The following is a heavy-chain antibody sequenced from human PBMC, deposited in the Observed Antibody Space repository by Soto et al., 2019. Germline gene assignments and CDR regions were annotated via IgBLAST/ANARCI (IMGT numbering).Heavy chain of an antibody. J-gene: IGHJ4*02. CDR1: GFTFSSYG. V-gene: IGHV3-30*02. D-gene: IGHD3-16*02. CDR2: IWYDGSNK. Sequence: HPGGSLRLSCAASGFTFSSYGMHWVRQAPGKGLEWVAVIWYDGSNKYYADSVKGRFTISRDNSKNTLYLQMNSLRAEDTAVYYCAKGSGLSDYFDYWGQGTLVTVSS. CDR3: AKGSGLSDYFDY.